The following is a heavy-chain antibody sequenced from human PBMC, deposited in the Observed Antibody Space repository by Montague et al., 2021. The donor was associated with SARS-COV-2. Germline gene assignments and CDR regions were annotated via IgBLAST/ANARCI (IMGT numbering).Heavy chain of an antibody. CDR2: IDWTHDQ. D-gene: IGHD2/OR15-2a*01. CDR3: ARNRLSVFDF. J-gene: IGHJ4*02. Sequence: PALEKPTQTLTLTCSFSGLSLTTPGVSVGWIRQPPGRALEWLALIDWTHDQYYSRSLGTRLTISPGTSKSQVVLTLTNVDTVDTATYYCARNRLSVFDFWGQGTLVTVSS. CDR1: GLSLTTPGVS. V-gene: IGHV2-70*01.